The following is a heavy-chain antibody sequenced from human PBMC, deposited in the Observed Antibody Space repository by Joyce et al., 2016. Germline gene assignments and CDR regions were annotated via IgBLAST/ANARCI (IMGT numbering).Heavy chain of an antibody. D-gene: IGHD3-10*01. Sequence: QITLKESGPTLVKPTQTLTLTCTFSGFSLSTSGLGVGSIRQPPGKALEWLALIYSNDDKRYSPSLKGRLTITKGTSRSQVVLTMTNMDPVDTATYYGARRRGFGKFDYWGQGTLVTVSS. CDR3: ARRRGFGKFDY. J-gene: IGHJ4*02. CDR2: IYSNDDK. V-gene: IGHV2-5*01. CDR1: GFSLSTSGLG.